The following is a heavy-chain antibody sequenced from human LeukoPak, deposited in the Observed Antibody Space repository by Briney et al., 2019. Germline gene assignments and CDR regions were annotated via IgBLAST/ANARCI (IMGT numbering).Heavy chain of an antibody. J-gene: IGHJ4*02. CDR2: INPNSGGT. CDR3: ARDYGGSYGPLGY. V-gene: IGHV1-2*02. CDR1: GYTFTDYY. Sequence: ASVKVSCKASGYTFTDYYMHWVRQAPGQGLEWMGWINPNSGGTNYAQKFQGRVTMTRDTSISTAYVELTRLTSDDTAVYYCARDYGGSYGPLGYWGQGALVTVSS. D-gene: IGHD1-26*01.